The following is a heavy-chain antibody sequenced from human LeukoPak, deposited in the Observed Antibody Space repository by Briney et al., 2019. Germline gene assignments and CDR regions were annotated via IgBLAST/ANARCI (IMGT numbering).Heavy chain of an antibody. D-gene: IGHD7-27*01. Sequence: SETLSLTCTVSGDSITPYYWSWIRQSPGGSLEYIGFISDTGTTNYNPSLRGRVSISVDTSKSQFSLKLKSVTAADSAIYYCTRTFTGARYYYIPVWGAGTTVTVSS. CDR1: GDSITPYY. CDR2: ISDTGTT. CDR3: TRTFTGARYYYIPV. J-gene: IGHJ6*03. V-gene: IGHV4-59*08.